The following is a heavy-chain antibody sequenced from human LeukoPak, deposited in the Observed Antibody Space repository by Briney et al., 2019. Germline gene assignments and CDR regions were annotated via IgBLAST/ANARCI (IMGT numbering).Heavy chain of an antibody. CDR2: IYYSGST. V-gene: IGHV4-39*07. Sequence: SETLPLTCTVSGGSISSSSYYWGWIRQPPGKGLEWIGSIYYSGSTYYNPSLKSRVTISVDTSKNQFSLKLSSVTAADTAVYYCARAGYYYDSSGYPSYWYFDLWGRGTLVTVSS. J-gene: IGHJ2*01. CDR3: ARAGYYYDSSGYPSYWYFDL. CDR1: GGSISSSSYY. D-gene: IGHD3-22*01.